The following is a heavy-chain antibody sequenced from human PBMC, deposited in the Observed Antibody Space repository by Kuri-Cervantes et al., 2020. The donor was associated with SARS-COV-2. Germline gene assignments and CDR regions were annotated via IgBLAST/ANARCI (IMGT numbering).Heavy chain of an antibody. J-gene: IGHJ6*02. CDR2: MNPNSGNT. CDR1: GYTFTSYD. Sequence: ASVKVSCKASGYTFTSYDINWVRQATGQGLEWMGWMNPNSGNTGYAQKFQGRVTMTRNTSISTAYMELSSLRSEDTAVYYCATALAAAGYYYYYGTDVWGQGTTVTVSS. V-gene: IGHV1-8*01. D-gene: IGHD6-13*01. CDR3: ATALAAAGYYYYYGTDV.